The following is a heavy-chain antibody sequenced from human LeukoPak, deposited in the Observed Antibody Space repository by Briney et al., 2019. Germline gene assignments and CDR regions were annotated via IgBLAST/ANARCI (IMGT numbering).Heavy chain of an antibody. J-gene: IGHJ4*02. CDR1: GGSISGYY. Sequence: SETLSLTCTVSGGSISGYYWSWIRQPPGKGLEWIGYIYYSGSTNYNPSLKSRVTISVDTSKNQFSLKLSSVTAADTAVYYCARVDPRRRYFDYWGQGTLVTVSS. V-gene: IGHV4-59*12. CDR3: ARVDPRRRYFDY. CDR2: IYYSGST.